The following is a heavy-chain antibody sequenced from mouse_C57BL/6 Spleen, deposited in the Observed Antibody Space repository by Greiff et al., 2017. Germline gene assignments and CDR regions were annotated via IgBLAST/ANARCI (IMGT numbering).Heavy chain of an antibody. CDR2: INPNYGTT. Sequence: VHVKQSGPELVKPGASVKISCKASGYSFTDYNMNWVKQSNGKSLEWIGVINPNYGTTSYNQKFKGKATLTVDQSSSTAYMQLNSLTSEDSAVYYCARLTMGYGDAMDYWGQGTSVTVSS. D-gene: IGHD1-1*02. CDR1: GYSFTDYN. CDR3: ARLTMGYGDAMDY. V-gene: IGHV1-39*01. J-gene: IGHJ4*01.